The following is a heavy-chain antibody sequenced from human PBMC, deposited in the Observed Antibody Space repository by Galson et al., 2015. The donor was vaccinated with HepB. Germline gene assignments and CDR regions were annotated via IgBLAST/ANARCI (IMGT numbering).Heavy chain of an antibody. CDR1: GFTFSSYS. J-gene: IGHJ5*02. Sequence: SLRLSCAASGFTFSSYSMNWVRQAPGKGLEWVSSISSSSSYIYYADSVKGRFTISRDNAKNSLYLQMNSLRAEDTAVYYCARDKGLEWLLYGNWFDPWGQGTLVTVSS. V-gene: IGHV3-21*01. D-gene: IGHD3-3*01. CDR2: ISSSSSYI. CDR3: ARDKGLEWLLYGNWFDP.